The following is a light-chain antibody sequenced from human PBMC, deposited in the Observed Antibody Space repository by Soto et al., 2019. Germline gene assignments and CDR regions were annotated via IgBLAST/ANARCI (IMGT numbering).Light chain of an antibody. V-gene: IGKV3-20*01. CDR2: GAS. Sequence: ESLLTQSPGTLSLSPGERATLSCRACQSVSTRYLAWYQQKPGQAPRLLNYGASIRVTGIPDRFSGSGSGTDFTLTISRLEPEDFAVYYCHQFGSSPPAFTFGQGTKLEI. CDR3: HQFGSSPPAFT. J-gene: IGKJ2*01. CDR1: QSVSTRY.